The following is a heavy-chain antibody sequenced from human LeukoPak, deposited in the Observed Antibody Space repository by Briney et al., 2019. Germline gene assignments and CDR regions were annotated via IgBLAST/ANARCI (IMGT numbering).Heavy chain of an antibody. V-gene: IGHV3-30-3*01. CDR2: VSYDGSDK. CDR1: GFIFRNYA. J-gene: IGHJ4*02. Sequence: GGSLRLSCAASGFIFRNYAMHWVRQAPGKGLEWVALVSYDGSDKLYVDSVKGRFTISRDNSKNTLYLQMNSLRAEDTAVYYCAKNYYDSYGYYYWFHYWGQGTLVTVSS. D-gene: IGHD3-22*01. CDR3: AKNYYDSYGYYYWFHY.